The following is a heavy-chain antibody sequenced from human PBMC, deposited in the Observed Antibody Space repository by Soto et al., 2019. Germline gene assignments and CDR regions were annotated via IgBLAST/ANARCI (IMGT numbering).Heavy chain of an antibody. CDR2: ISSTTNYI. J-gene: IGHJ4*02. Sequence: GGSLRLSCAASGFTFTRYSMNWVRQAPGKGLEWVSSISSTTNYIYYGDSMKGRFTISRDNAKNSLYLEMTSLRAEDTAVYYCARESEDLTSNFDYWGQGTLVTVSS. CDR1: GFTFTRYS. CDR3: ARESEDLTSNFDY. V-gene: IGHV3-21*06.